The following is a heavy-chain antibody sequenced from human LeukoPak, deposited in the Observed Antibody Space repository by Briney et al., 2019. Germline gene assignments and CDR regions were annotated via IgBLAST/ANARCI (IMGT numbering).Heavy chain of an antibody. CDR2: ISGSGGST. D-gene: IGHD3-10*01. CDR1: GFTFSSYG. J-gene: IGHJ4*02. Sequence: GGTLRLSCAASGFTFSSYGMSWVRQAPGKGLEWVSAISGSGGSTYYADSVKGRFTISRDNSKNTLYLQMNSLRAEDTAVYYCAKPKWYYGSGSYYGYWGQGTLVTVSS. V-gene: IGHV3-23*01. CDR3: AKPKWYYGSGSYYGY.